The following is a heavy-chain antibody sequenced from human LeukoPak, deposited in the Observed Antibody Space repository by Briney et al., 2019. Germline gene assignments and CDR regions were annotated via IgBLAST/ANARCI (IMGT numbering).Heavy chain of an antibody. D-gene: IGHD3-3*01. CDR1: GGTFSSYA. CDR2: ISAYNGNT. CDR3: GRERGGGSGYYPRSAVDY. J-gene: IGHJ4*02. Sequence: EASVKVSCKASGGTFSSYAISWARQAPGQGLERMGWISAYNGNTNYAQKLQGRVTMTTDTSTSTAYMELRSLRSDDTAVYYCGRERGGGSGYYPRSAVDYWGQGTLVTVSS. V-gene: IGHV1-18*01.